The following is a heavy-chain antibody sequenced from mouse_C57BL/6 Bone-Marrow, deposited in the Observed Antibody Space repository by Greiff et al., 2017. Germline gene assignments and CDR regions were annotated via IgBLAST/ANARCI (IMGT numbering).Heavy chain of an antibody. CDR2: LWRGGST. Sequence: VQLVESGPGLVQPSQSLSITCTVSGFSLTSYGVHWVRQSPGKGLEWLGVLWRGGSTDYNAAFMSRLSITKDNSKSQVFFKMNSLQADDTAIYYCAKTGGYPYYYAMDYWGQGTSVTVSS. CDR1: GFSLTSYG. D-gene: IGHD2-2*01. CDR3: AKTGGYPYYYAMDY. J-gene: IGHJ4*01. V-gene: IGHV2-5*01.